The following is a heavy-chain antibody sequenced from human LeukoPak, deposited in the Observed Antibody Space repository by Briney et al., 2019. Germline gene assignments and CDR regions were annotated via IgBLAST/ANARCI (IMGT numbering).Heavy chain of an antibody. CDR3: ARQTNPDLWFGEFSPGDY. Sequence: GGSLRLSCAAPGFTFSSYAMHWVRQAPGKGLEWVAVISYDGSNKYYADSVKGRFTISRDNSKNTLYLQMNSLRAEDTAVYYCARQTNPDLWFGEFSPGDYWGQGTLVTVSS. CDR2: ISYDGSNK. CDR1: GFTFSSYA. V-gene: IGHV3-30*01. J-gene: IGHJ4*02. D-gene: IGHD3-10*01.